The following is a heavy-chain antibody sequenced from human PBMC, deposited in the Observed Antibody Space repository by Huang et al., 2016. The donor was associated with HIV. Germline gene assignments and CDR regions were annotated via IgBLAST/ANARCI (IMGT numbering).Heavy chain of an antibody. CDR3: SRGTSTPATEL. V-gene: IGHV4-39*02. D-gene: IGHD1-1*01. Sequence: QVQLQESGQGLVKPSDTLSLPCIVSGDSVDSSYSYGGWVRQPPGKGREWMGSINSNGNTYDIKYLKSRITISVDTSKNHFSLNLKTVTAADTAVYYCSRGTSTPATELWDQGTMVTVSS. J-gene: IGHJ3*01. CDR1: GDSVDSSYSY. CDR2: INSNGNT.